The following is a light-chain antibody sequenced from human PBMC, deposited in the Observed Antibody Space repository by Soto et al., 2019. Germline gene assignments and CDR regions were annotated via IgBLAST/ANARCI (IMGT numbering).Light chain of an antibody. V-gene: IGLV2-14*01. CDR1: SSDVGGYNY. Sequence: QSVLTQPASVSGFPGQSITISCTGTSSDVGGYNYVSWYQQHPGKAPILMIYDVSNRPSGVSNRFSGSKSGNTASLTISGLQAEDEADYYCSSYTSSSTLVFGDGTKVTVL. CDR3: SSYTSSSTLV. J-gene: IGLJ1*01. CDR2: DVS.